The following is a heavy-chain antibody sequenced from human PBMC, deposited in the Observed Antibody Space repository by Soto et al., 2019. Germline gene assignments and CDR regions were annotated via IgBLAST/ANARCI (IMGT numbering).Heavy chain of an antibody. CDR1: GFTASTSA. V-gene: IGHV3-23*04. CDR3: VKDGRDVPYYFDY. CDR2: INGVDSFGTAAT. Sequence: EVQLVVSGGGLVQPGGSLTLSCAASGFTASTSAMGWVRRAPGKGLEWVSSINGVDSFGTAATYYAESLKGRVTISRDHFKNTLYLEMNSLRPEDTAVYFCVKDGRDVPYYFDYWGQGALVTVSS. J-gene: IGHJ4*02.